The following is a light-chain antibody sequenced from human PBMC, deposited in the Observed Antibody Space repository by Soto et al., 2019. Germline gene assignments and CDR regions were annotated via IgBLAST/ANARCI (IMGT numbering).Light chain of an antibody. CDR1: QSVTSSY. V-gene: IGKV3-20*01. J-gene: IGKJ1*01. CDR2: GAS. Sequence: EIVLTQSPGTLSLSPGERATLSCRASQSVTSSYLAWWQQKPGQAPRLLMYGASSRATGIPERFSGSGSGTDFTLTISRLEPEDFAVYFCQQYGSSPTTFGQGTQVDIK. CDR3: QQYGSSPTT.